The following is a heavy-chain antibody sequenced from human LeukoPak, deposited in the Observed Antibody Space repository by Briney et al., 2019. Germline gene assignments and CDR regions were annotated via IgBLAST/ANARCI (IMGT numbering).Heavy chain of an antibody. Sequence: GVSLRLSCAASGFTFSSYGMHWVRQGPGKGLEWVAVIWYDGSNKYYADSVKGRFTISRDNSKNTLYLQMNSLRAEDTAVYYCARARGPGPFDYWGQGTLVTVSS. V-gene: IGHV3-33*01. CDR3: ARARGPGPFDY. D-gene: IGHD3-16*01. J-gene: IGHJ4*02. CDR2: IWYDGSNK. CDR1: GFTFSSYG.